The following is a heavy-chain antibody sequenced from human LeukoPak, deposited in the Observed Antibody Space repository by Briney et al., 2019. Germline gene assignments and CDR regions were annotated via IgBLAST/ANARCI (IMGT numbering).Heavy chain of an antibody. J-gene: IGHJ4*02. Sequence: ASVKVSCKASGGTFSSYAISWVRQAPGQGLERMGRIIPILGIANYAQKFQGRVTITADKSTSTAYMELSSLRSEDTAVYYCARSGLDGYNYAPDYWGQGTLVTVSS. D-gene: IGHD5-24*01. V-gene: IGHV1-69*04. CDR3: ARSGLDGYNYAPDY. CDR1: GGTFSSYA. CDR2: IIPILGIA.